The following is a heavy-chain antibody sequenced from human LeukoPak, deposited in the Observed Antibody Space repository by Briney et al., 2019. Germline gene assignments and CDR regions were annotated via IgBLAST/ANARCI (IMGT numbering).Heavy chain of an antibody. D-gene: IGHD6-19*01. J-gene: IGHJ4*02. CDR3: ARSGGWYYFDY. CDR2: INPNSGGT. Sequence: GASVKVSCKASGYTFTGYYMHWVRQAPGQGLEWMGWINPNSGGTNYAQKFQGRVTMTRDTSNNTAHMELSRLRSDDAAVYYCARSGGWYYFDYWGQGALVTVSS. CDR1: GYTFTGYY. V-gene: IGHV1-2*02.